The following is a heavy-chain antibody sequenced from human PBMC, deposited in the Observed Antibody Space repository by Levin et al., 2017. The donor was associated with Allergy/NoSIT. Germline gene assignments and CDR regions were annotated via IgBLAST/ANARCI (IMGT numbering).Heavy chain of an antibody. Sequence: GGSLRLSCAASGFTFSSYAMSWVRQAPGKGLEWVSAISGSGGSTYYADSVKGRFTISRDNSKNTLYLQMNSLRAEDTAVYYCAKPRDYGDYVGGYDYWGQGTLVTVSS. J-gene: IGHJ4*02. CDR2: ISGSGGST. CDR3: AKPRDYGDYVGGYDY. CDR1: GFTFSSYA. D-gene: IGHD4-17*01. V-gene: IGHV3-23*01.